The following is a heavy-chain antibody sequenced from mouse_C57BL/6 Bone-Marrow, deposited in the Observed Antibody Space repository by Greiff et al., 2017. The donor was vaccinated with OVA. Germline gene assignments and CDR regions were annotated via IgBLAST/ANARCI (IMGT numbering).Heavy chain of an antibody. CDR1: GFTFSSYA. Sequence: EVQLLESGEGLVKPGGSLKLSCAASGFTFSSYAMSWVRQTPEKRLEWVAYISSGGDYIYYADTVKGRFTISRDNARNTLYLQMSSLKSEDTAMYYCTRGYGSSYWYFDVWGTGTTVTVSS. D-gene: IGHD1-1*01. CDR3: TRGYGSSYWYFDV. CDR2: ISSGGDYI. J-gene: IGHJ1*03. V-gene: IGHV5-9-1*02.